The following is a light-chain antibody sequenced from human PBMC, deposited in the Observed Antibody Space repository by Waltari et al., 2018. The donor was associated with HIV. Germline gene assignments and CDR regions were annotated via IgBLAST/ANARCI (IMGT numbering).Light chain of an antibody. Sequence: VLTQSPATLSVSPGEGATLSCRASQNIGNNLAWFQQKLGQAPRVLMYTASVRATGIPARFTGGGSGTDFTLTISSLQPEDVAIYYCQRYSSWPLTFGGGTKVEI. CDR2: TAS. CDR3: QRYSSWPLT. CDR1: QNIGNN. V-gene: IGKV3-15*01. J-gene: IGKJ4*01.